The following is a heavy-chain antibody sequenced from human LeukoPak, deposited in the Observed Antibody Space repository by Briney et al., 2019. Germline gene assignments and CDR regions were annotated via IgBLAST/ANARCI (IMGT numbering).Heavy chain of an antibody. CDR2: ISSSSSYI. Sequence: PGGSLRLSCAASGFTFSSYSMNWVRQAPGKGLEWVSSISSSSSYIYYADSVKGRFTISRDNAKNSLCLQMNSLRAEDTAVYYCATDFGGREIADYWGQGTLVTVSS. CDR1: GFTFSSYS. D-gene: IGHD3-3*01. V-gene: IGHV3-21*01. CDR3: ATDFGGREIADY. J-gene: IGHJ4*02.